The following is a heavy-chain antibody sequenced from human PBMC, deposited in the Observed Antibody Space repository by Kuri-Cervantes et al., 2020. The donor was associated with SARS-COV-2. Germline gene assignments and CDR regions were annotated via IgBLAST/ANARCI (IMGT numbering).Heavy chain of an antibody. V-gene: IGHV3-7*01. CDR3: ARDFPDYSNYPYYYYYMDV. CDR1: GFTFSNYW. J-gene: IGHJ6*03. D-gene: IGHD4-11*01. Sequence: GESLKISCAASGFTFSNYWMSWVRQAPGKGLEWVANIKQDGSEKYYVDSVKGRFAISRDNAKNSLYLQMNSLRAEDTAVYYCARDFPDYSNYPYYYYYMDVWGKGTTVTVSS. CDR2: IKQDGSEK.